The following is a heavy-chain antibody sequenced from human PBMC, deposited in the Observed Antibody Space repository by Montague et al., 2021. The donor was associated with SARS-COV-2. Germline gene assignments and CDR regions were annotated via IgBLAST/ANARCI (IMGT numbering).Heavy chain of an antibody. CDR3: AKDLRWGYYDILTGYYRPLDY. CDR2: ISSSSSTI. Sequence: SLRLSFPASGFTFSSYSMNWVRQAPGRGLEWVSYISSSSSTIYYADSVKGRFTISRDNAKNSLYLQMHSLRAEDTAVYYCAKDLRWGYYDILTGYYRPLDYWGQGTLVTVSS. CDR1: GFTFSSYS. V-gene: IGHV3-48*04. D-gene: IGHD3-9*01. J-gene: IGHJ4*02.